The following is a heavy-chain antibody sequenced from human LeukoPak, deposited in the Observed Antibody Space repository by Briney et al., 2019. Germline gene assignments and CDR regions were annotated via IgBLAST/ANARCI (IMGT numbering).Heavy chain of an antibody. Sequence: SETLSLTCTVSGGSISSGSYYWSWIRQPAGKGLEWIGRIYTSGSTNYNPSLKSRVTMSVDTSKNQFSLKLSSVTAADTAVYYCAMAAIDITYGAFDIWGQGTMVTVSS. CDR2: IYTSGST. V-gene: IGHV4-61*02. D-gene: IGHD1-14*01. CDR3: AMAAIDITYGAFDI. CDR1: GGSISSGSYY. J-gene: IGHJ3*02.